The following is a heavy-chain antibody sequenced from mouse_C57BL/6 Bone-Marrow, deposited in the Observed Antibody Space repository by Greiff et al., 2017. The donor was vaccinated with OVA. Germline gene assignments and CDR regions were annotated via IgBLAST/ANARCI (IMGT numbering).Heavy chain of an antibody. D-gene: IGHD2-2*01. J-gene: IGHJ4*01. CDR2: VYPGSGST. CDR3: ARHGYPFYYYAMDY. Sequence: QVQLQQPGAELVKPGASVKMSCKASGYTFTSYWITWVKQRPGQGLEWIGDVYPGSGSTNYNEKFKSKATLTVDTSSSTAYMQLSSLTSEDSAVYYCARHGYPFYYYAMDYWGQGTSVTVSS. CDR1: GYTFTSYW. V-gene: IGHV1-55*01.